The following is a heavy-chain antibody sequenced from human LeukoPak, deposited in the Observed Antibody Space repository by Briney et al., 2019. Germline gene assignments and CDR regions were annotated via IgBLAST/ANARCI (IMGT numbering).Heavy chain of an antibody. D-gene: IGHD1-26*01. Sequence: GGSLRLSCAASGFTFTSYAMSRVRQAPGKGLEWVANIKEDGSEKDYVDSVKGRFTISRDNAKNSLYLQMNSLRAEDTAIYYCARDWGAYGLWDYWGQGTLVTVSS. CDR1: GFTFTSYA. CDR2: IKEDGSEK. J-gene: IGHJ4*02. V-gene: IGHV3-7*05. CDR3: ARDWGAYGLWDY.